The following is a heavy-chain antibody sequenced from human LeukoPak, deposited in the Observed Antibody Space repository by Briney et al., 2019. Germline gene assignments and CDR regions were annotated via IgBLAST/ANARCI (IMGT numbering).Heavy chain of an antibody. J-gene: IGHJ4*02. D-gene: IGHD3-3*01. CDR2: IYPSDLDI. CDR1: GYFFNSYW. CDR3: ARHRGPIFGVVIGLVPDY. V-gene: IGHV5-51*01. Sequence: GESLKISCEGSGYFFNSYWIAWVRQMPGKGLEWMGIIYPSDLDIRYSPSFQGQVTISADKSISTAYLQWSSLKASDTAMYYCARHRGPIFGVVIGLVPDYWGQGTLVTVSS.